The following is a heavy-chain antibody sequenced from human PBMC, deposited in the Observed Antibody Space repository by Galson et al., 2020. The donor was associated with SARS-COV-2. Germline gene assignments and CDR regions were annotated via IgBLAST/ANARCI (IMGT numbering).Heavy chain of an antibody. CDR1: GGSISSGGYY. V-gene: IGHV4-61*08. CDR3: AILAVAGRVY. CDR2: IHYSGST. J-gene: IGHJ4*02. D-gene: IGHD6-19*01. Sequence: SQTLSLTCTVSGGSISSGGYYWSWIRQHPGKGLEWIGYIHYSGSTNYNPSLKSRVTISVDTSKNQFSLKLSSVTAADTAVYYCAILAVAGRVYWGQGTLVTVSS.